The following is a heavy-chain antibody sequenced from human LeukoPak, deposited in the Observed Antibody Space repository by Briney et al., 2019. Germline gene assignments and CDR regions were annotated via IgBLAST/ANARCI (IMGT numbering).Heavy chain of an antibody. CDR3: ARDRPDWGLASDY. CDR2: IYTGGST. CDR1: GFSVSNNY. Sequence: GGSLRLSCAASGFSVSNNYMSWVRQAPGKGLEWVPVIYTGGSTYYAESVRDRFTISRDKSKNTLYLQMNTLRAEDTAVYYCARDRPDWGLASDYWGQGTLVTVSS. V-gene: IGHV3-66*01. J-gene: IGHJ4*02. D-gene: IGHD7-27*01.